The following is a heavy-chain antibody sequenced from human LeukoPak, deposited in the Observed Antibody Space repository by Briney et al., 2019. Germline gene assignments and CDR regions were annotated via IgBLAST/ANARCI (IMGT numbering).Heavy chain of an antibody. CDR1: GFTFSDYA. Sequence: GWALRLSCSASGFTFSDYAMHWVREAPGKGLEYVSGISSSGGNTYYTDSVKGRFTVSRDNSKNRLYLQMSSLRPEDTAVYYCVKGLYSSSKNWFDPWGQGTLVTVSS. CDR3: VKGLYSSSKNWFDP. V-gene: IGHV3-64D*09. CDR2: ISSSGGNT. D-gene: IGHD6-6*01. J-gene: IGHJ5*02.